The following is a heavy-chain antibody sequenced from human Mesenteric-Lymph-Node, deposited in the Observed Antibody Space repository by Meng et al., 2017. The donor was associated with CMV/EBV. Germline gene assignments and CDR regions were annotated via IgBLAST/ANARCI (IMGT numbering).Heavy chain of an antibody. CDR3: ARENPLSPYYFDY. CDR2: ISYDGSNK. J-gene: IGHJ4*02. V-gene: IGHV3-30-3*01. CDR1: GFTFSSYA. Sequence: GESLKISCAASGFTFSSYAMHWVRQAPGKGLEWVAVISYDGSNKYYADSVKGRFTISRDKSKNTLYLQMNSLRAEDTAVYYCARENPLSPYYFDYWGQGTLVTVSS.